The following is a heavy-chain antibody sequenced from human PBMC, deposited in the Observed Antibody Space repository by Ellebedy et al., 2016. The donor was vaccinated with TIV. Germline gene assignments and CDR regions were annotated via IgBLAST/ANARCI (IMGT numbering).Heavy chain of an antibody. CDR3: ARDRGTSWVEFDY. CDR1: GFTFRTYNTYS. D-gene: IGHD6-13*01. Sequence: GESLKISCAASGFTFRTYNTYSMNWVRQAPGKGLEWVSYIGSRTNIIYYADSVKGRFTISRDNAKNSLYLQMNSLRDEDTAVYYCARDRGTSWVEFDYWGQGTLVTVSS. V-gene: IGHV3-48*02. J-gene: IGHJ4*02. CDR2: IGSRTNII.